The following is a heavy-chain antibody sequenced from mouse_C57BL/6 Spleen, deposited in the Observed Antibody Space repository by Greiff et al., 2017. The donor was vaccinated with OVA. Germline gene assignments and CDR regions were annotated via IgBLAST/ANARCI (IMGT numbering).Heavy chain of an antibody. Sequence: VQLKESGAELVRPGASVKLSCTASGFNIKDDYMHWVKQRPEQGLEWIGWIDPENGDTEYASKFQGKATITADTSSNTAYLQLSSLTSEDTAVYYCTTSSTLMDYWGQGTSVTVSS. D-gene: IGHD1-1*01. CDR1: GFNIKDDY. V-gene: IGHV14-4*01. CDR3: TTSSTLMDY. J-gene: IGHJ4*01. CDR2: IDPENGDT.